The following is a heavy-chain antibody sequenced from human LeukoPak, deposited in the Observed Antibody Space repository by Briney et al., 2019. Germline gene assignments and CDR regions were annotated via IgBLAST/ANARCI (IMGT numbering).Heavy chain of an antibody. CDR2: ISSSGSTI. CDR3: ARHNPHFDY. Sequence: GGSLRLSCAASGFTFSSYEMNWVRQAPGKGLEWVSYISSSGSTIYYADSVKGRFTISRDNAKNSLYLQTNSLRAEDTAVYYCARHNPHFDYWGQGTLVTVSS. J-gene: IGHJ4*02. D-gene: IGHD5-24*01. CDR1: GFTFSSYE. V-gene: IGHV3-48*03.